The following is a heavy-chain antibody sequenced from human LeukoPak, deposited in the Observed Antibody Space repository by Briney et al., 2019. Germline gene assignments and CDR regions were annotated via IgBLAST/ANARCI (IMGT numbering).Heavy chain of an antibody. V-gene: IGHV4-30-2*01. D-gene: IGHD6-19*01. CDR1: GGSISSGGYS. CDR2: IYHSRST. Sequence: SETLSLTCAVSGGSISSGGYSWSWIRQPPGKGLVWIVYIYHSRSTYYNPSLKSRVTISVDRSKNQFSLKLSSVTAADTAVYYCARAKPHSSGWYGNAFDIWGQGTMVTVSS. J-gene: IGHJ3*02. CDR3: ARAKPHSSGWYGNAFDI.